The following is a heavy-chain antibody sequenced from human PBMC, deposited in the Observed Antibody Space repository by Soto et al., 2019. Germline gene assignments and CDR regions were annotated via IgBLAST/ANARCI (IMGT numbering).Heavy chain of an antibody. J-gene: IGHJ4*02. Sequence: EVQLLESGGGLVQPGASLRLSCAASGFTFIGYAMSWVRQAPGKGLEWLSGISTSGDSTYYAESVKGRFTISRDNSKNTLSLQMNSLRADDTALYYCVRGYTHPDYWGQGTLVTVSS. CDR2: ISTSGDST. CDR1: GFTFIGYA. CDR3: VRGYTHPDY. D-gene: IGHD6-13*01. V-gene: IGHV3-23*01.